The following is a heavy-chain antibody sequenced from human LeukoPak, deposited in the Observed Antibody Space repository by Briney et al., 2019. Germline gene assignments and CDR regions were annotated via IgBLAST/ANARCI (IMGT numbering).Heavy chain of an antibody. D-gene: IGHD3-10*01. J-gene: IGHJ6*03. V-gene: IGHV4-34*01. CDR1: GGSFSGYY. CDR2: INHSGST. CDR3: ARVARARFYGSGTDYYMDV. Sequence: PSETLSLTCAVYGGSFSGYYRSWMRQPPGEGLESIGEINHSGSTNYNPSLKSRVTISVDTSKNQFSLKLSSVTAADTAVYYCARVARARFYGSGTDYYMDVWGKGTTVTVSS.